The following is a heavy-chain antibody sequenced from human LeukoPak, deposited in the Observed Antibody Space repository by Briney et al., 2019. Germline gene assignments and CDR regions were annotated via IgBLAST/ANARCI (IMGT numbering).Heavy chain of an antibody. CDR3: ARVTLTGYYAFDY. CDR2: ISSSSSYI. CDR1: GFTFSSYN. D-gene: IGHD3-9*01. V-gene: IGHV3-21*01. Sequence: GGSLRLSCAASGFTFSSYNMNWVRQAPGKGLEWVSSISSSSSYIYYTDSVKGRFTISRDNAKNSLYLQMNSLRAEDTAVYYCARVTLTGYYAFDYWGQGTLVTVSS. J-gene: IGHJ4*02.